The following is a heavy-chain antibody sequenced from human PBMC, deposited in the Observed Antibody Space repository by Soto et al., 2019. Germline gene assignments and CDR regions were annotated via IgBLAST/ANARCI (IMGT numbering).Heavy chain of an antibody. V-gene: IGHV3-23*01. J-gene: IGHJ4*02. CDR3: AYRTGFDY. CDR2: IAASGRNA. CDR1: GFTFSTYD. Sequence: PGGSLRLSCAAAGFTFSTYDRSWVRQAPWKGLEWVSTIAASGRNADYADSVKGRFTISRDNSKNTLYLRMNSLIAEDTAVYYCAYRTGFDYWGQGALVTVSS.